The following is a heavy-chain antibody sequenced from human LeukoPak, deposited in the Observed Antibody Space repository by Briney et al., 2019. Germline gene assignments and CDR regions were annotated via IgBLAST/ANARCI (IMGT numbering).Heavy chain of an antibody. D-gene: IGHD6-19*01. V-gene: IGHV1-18*01. CDR2: ISAYNGNT. Sequence: ASVKVSCKASGYTFTSYGISWVRQAPGQGLEWMGWISAYNGNTNYAQKLQGRVTMTTETSTSTAYMELRSLSSDATSVYYCAHVGAVAGDDAFDIGGQGTMVTVSS. CDR3: AHVGAVAGDDAFDI. J-gene: IGHJ3*02. CDR1: GYTFTSYG.